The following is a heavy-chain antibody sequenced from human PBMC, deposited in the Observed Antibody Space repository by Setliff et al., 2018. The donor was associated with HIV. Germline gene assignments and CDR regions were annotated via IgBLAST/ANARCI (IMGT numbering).Heavy chain of an antibody. Sequence: GGSLRLSCAASGFTFSSYSMNWVRQAPGKGLGWVSFISSSSSYIYYADSMRGRFTFSRDNAKNSLYLQMNSLRAEDTAVYYCARGRGFGESGYSYYYMDVWGKGTTVTVSS. V-gene: IGHV3-21*01. CDR1: GFTFSSYS. J-gene: IGHJ6*03. D-gene: IGHD3-10*01. CDR2: ISSSSSYI. CDR3: ARGRGFGESGYSYYYMDV.